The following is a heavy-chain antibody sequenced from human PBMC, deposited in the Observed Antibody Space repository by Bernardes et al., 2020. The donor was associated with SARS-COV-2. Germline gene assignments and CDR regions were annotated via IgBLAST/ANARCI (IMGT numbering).Heavy chain of an antibody. D-gene: IGHD4-17*01. CDR1: GYTFTGYY. V-gene: IGHV1-2*02. CDR3: AREGMTTVTKVYFDY. CDR2: NNPNIGGT. Sequence: ASVKVSCKASGYTFTGYYMHWVRQAPGQGREWMGWNNPNIGGTNYAPNFQGRVTMTRDTSISPAYMELSRLRSDDTAVYYCAREGMTTVTKVYFDYWGQGTLVTVSS. J-gene: IGHJ4*02.